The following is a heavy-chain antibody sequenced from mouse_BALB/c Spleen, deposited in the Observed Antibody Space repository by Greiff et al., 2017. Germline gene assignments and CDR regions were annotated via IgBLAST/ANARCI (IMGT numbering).Heavy chain of an antibody. D-gene: IGHD1-2*01. Sequence: VQPQQSGAELVKPGASVKLSCTASGFNIKDTYMHWVKQRPEQGLEWIGRIDPANGNTKYDPKFQGKATITADTSSNTAYLQLSSLTSEDTAVYYCARCDYGFYYAMDYWGQGTSVTVSS. J-gene: IGHJ4*01. CDR1: GFNIKDTY. CDR2: IDPANGNT. CDR3: ARCDYGFYYAMDY. V-gene: IGHV14-3*02.